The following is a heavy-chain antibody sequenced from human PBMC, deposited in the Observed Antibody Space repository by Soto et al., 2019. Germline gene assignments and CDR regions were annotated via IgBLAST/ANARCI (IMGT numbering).Heavy chain of an antibody. J-gene: IGHJ5*02. CDR1: GGTFSSYA. Sequence: ASVKVSCKASGGTFSSYAISWVRQAPGQGLEWMGGIIPIFGTASYAQKFQGRVTITADESTSTAYMELSSLRSEDTAVYYCELDWEPRGTGWFDPWGQGTLVTVSS. CDR3: ELDWEPRGTGWFDP. V-gene: IGHV1-69*13. D-gene: IGHD3-3*01. CDR2: IIPIFGTA.